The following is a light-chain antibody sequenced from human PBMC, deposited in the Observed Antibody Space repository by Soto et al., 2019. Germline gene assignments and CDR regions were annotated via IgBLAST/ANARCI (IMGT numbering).Light chain of an antibody. V-gene: IGLV2-23*02. CDR3: CYYAGSSTVV. CDR2: DVN. CDR1: SSDVGTYNL. Sequence: QSALTQPASVSGSPGQSITISCTSSDVGTYNLVSWYQHHPGKAPKLMIYDVNKRPSGVSDRFSGSKSGNTASLTISGLQAEDEADYHCCYYAGSSTVVFGGGTKLTVL. J-gene: IGLJ2*01.